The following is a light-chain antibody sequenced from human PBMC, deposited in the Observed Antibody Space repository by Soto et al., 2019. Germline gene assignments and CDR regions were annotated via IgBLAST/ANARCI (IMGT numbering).Light chain of an antibody. CDR3: AAWDDSLSGYV. J-gene: IGLJ1*01. CDR1: SYNIGSNY. V-gene: IGLV1-47*01. CDR2: RNT. Sequence: QSVLPQPPSASGTPGQRVTISCSGSSYNIGSNYVYWYQQLPGTAPKLLIYRNTQRPSGVPDRFSGSKSGTSASLAISGLRSEDEADYYCAAWDDSLSGYVFGTGTKLTVL.